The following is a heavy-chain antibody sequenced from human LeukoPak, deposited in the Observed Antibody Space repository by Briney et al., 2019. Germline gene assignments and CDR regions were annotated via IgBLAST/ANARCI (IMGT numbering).Heavy chain of an antibody. V-gene: IGHV4-34*01. CDR3: ARDSYCGGDCYALIDY. J-gene: IGHJ4*02. CDR2: INHSGST. CDR1: GGSFSGYY. D-gene: IGHD2-21*02. Sequence: PSETLSLTCAVYGGSFSGYYWSWIRQPPGKGLEWIGEINHSGSTNYNPSLKSRVTISVDTSKNQFSLKLSSVTAADTAVYYCARDSYCGGDCYALIDYWGQGTLVTVSS.